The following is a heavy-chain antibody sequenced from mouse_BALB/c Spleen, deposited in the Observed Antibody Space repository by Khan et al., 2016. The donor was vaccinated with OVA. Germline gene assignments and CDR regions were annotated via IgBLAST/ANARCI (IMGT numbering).Heavy chain of an antibody. Sequence: VQLKQSGPELMKPGASVKISCKASGYSFTTYYIHWMMQSHGKSLEWIGYIDPSSGGTTYNQKFRDKATWTVDRSSRTAYLHLSNLNSENSAVYYCTRHGYVAWFTYWGQGNLVTVSS. CDR2: IDPSSGGT. CDR1: GYSFTTYY. CDR3: TRHGYVAWFTY. J-gene: IGHJ3*01. V-gene: IGHV1S135*01. D-gene: IGHD2-2*01.